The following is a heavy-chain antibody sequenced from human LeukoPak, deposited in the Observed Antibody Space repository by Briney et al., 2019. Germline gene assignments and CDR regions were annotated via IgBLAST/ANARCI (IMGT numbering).Heavy chain of an antibody. Sequence: PGGSLRLSCAASGFTFSDYYMSWMRQAPGKGLEGGSYISSRGSTIYYADSVKGRFTISRDNAKNSLYLQMNSLRAEDTAVYYCARAYSDFWSGYYNGMDVWGQGTTVTVSS. V-gene: IGHV3-11*01. CDR3: ARAYSDFWSGYYNGMDV. D-gene: IGHD3-3*01. CDR2: ISSRGSTI. CDR1: GFTFSDYY. J-gene: IGHJ6*02.